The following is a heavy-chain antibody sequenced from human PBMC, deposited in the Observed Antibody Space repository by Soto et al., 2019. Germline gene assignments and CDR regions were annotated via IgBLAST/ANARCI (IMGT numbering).Heavy chain of an antibody. D-gene: IGHD6-25*01. J-gene: IGHJ4*02. CDR2: ISPYSGNT. Sequence: QVQLVQSGAEVKKPGASVTVSCKASGYSSSNYGISWVRQAPGQGLECVGWISPYSGNTNSAQRFRGRVSLTTDTSTSTAYMELRGLTSDDTAVYYCARDWSYPSGGIDYWGQGTLVTVSS. CDR1: GYSSSNYG. CDR3: ARDWSYPSGGIDY. V-gene: IGHV1-18*01.